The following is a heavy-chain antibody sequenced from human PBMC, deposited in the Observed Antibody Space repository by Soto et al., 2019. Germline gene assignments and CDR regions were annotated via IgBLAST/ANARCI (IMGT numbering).Heavy chain of an antibody. J-gene: IGHJ4*02. V-gene: IGHV1-18*01. D-gene: IGHD2-8*01. CDR2: ISVYNGNT. Sequence: VSCKASGYTFNSYGISWVRQAPGQGLEWMGWISVYNGNTNYAQKVQGRVTMTTDTSTSTAYMELRSLRSDDTAVYYCARDGRNGGYFDYWGQGTVVTVSS. CDR3: ARDGRNGGYFDY. CDR1: GYTFNSYG.